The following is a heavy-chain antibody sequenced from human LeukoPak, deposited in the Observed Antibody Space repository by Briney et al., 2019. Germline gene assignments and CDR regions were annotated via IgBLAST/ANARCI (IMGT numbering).Heavy chain of an antibody. D-gene: IGHD5-18*01. Sequence: VASVKVSCKASGGTFSSYAISWVRQAPGQGLEWMGRIIPIFGTANYAQKFQGRVTITTDESTSTAYMELSSLRSEDAAVYYCARSTVETNDYWGQGTLVTVSS. CDR3: ARSTVETNDY. CDR2: IIPIFGTA. CDR1: GGTFSSYA. J-gene: IGHJ4*02. V-gene: IGHV1-69*05.